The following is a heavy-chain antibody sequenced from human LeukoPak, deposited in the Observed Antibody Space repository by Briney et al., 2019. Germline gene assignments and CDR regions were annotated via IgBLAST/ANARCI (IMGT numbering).Heavy chain of an antibody. CDR3: ARESSGGYHYYMDV. D-gene: IGHD3-16*01. V-gene: IGHV4-39*07. CDR1: GGSISSSSYY. J-gene: IGHJ6*03. Sequence: TSSETLSLTCTVSGGSISSSSYYWGWIRQPPGKGLEWIGSIYYSGSTYYNPSLKSRVTISVDTSKNQFSLKLSSVTAADTAVYYCARESSGGYHYYMDVWGKGTTVTVSS. CDR2: IYYSGST.